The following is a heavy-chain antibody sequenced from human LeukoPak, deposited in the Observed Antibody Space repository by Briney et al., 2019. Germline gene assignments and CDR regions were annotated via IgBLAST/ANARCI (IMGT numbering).Heavy chain of an antibody. J-gene: IGHJ6*03. CDR2: IIPIFGTA. Sequence: GASVKVPCKASGGTFSSYAISWVRQAPGQGLEWMGGIIPIFGTANYAQKFQGRVTITADESTSTAYMELSSLRSEDTAVYYCARERWTSPVGNYYYYYYMDVWGKGTTVTVSS. CDR3: ARERWTSPVGNYYYYYYMDV. V-gene: IGHV1-69*13. D-gene: IGHD1-26*01. CDR1: GGTFSSYA.